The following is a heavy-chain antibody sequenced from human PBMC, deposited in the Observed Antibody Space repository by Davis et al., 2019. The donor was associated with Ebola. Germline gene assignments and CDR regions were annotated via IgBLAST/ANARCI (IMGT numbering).Heavy chain of an antibody. Sequence: GESLKISCAASGFTFSSYAMTWVRQAPGKGLEWVSCISGSGGTTEYTDSAKGRFTISRDNAKNTVYLQMSSLRVDDTAVYYCARDLGLEWSHWGQGTLVTVSS. D-gene: IGHD1-1*01. CDR3: ARDLGLEWSH. V-gene: IGHV3-23*01. J-gene: IGHJ4*02. CDR2: ISGSGGTT. CDR1: GFTFSSYA.